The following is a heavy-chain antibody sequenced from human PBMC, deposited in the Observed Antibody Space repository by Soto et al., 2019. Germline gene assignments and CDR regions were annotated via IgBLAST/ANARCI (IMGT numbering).Heavy chain of an antibody. CDR2: MNPNSGNT. D-gene: IGHD3-22*01. J-gene: IGHJ5*02. CDR1: GYTFTSYD. V-gene: IGHV1-8*01. CDR3: AGADYYDSSGPLGGWFDP. Sequence: QVQLVQSGAEVKKPGASVKVSCKASGYTFTSYDINWVRQATGQGLEWMGWMNPNSGNTGYAQKFQGRVTMTRNTSISTSYMELSSLRSEDTAVYYRAGADYYDSSGPLGGWFDPWGQGALVTVSS.